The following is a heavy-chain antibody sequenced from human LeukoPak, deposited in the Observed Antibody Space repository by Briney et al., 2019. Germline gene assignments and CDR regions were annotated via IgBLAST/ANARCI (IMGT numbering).Heavy chain of an antibody. CDR2: ISGSGGST. D-gene: IGHD6-13*01. CDR3: AKGAPYSSSWSQGV. Sequence: GGSLRLSCPASGFTFSSYAMSWVRQAPGKGLEWVSAISGSGGSTYYADSVKGRFTISRDNSKNTLYMQMSSVRAEDTAVYYCAKGAPYSSSWSQGVWGQGTLVTVSS. J-gene: IGHJ4*02. V-gene: IGHV3-23*01. CDR1: GFTFSSYA.